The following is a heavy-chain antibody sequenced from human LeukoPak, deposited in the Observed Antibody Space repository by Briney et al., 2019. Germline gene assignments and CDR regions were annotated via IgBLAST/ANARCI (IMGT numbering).Heavy chain of an antibody. CDR1: GFTFSSYA. V-gene: IGHV3-23*01. D-gene: IGHD6-13*01. J-gene: IGHJ3*02. CDR3: AKYSGSRDAFDI. CDR2: ISGSGGST. Sequence: GGSLRLSCAASGFTFSSYAMSRVRQAPGKGLEWVSAISGSGGSTYYADSVKGRFTISRDNSKNTLYLQMNSLRAEDTAVYYCAKYSGSRDAFDIWGQGTMVTVSS.